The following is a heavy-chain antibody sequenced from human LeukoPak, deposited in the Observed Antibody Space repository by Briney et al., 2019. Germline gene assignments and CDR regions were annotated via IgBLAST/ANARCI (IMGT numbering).Heavy chain of an antibody. CDR3: ARECSSGCEGIDP. D-gene: IGHD6-19*01. V-gene: IGHV3-66*01. CDR2: IYSGGST. J-gene: IGHJ5*02. Sequence: GGSLRLSCAASGFSVSSNYMSWVRQAPGKGLEWVSVIYSGGSTYYADSVKGRFTISRDNSKNTLYLQMNSLRAEDTAVYYCARECSSGCEGIDPWGQGTLVTVSS. CDR1: GFSVSSNY.